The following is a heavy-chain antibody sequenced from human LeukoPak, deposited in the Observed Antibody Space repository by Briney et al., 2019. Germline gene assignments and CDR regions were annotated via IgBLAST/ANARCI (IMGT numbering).Heavy chain of an antibody. CDR1: GLTFTNYG. J-gene: IGHJ2*01. CDR3: VVILVPGGVWHFDL. D-gene: IGHD2-2*01. V-gene: IGHV3-33*03. Sequence: GGSLRLSCVASGLTFTNYGFHWVRQAPGKGLEWVAIIYSGGGTTKYYAESVKDRFTITRDDSRDTLYLQMNSLRAEDTAVYYCVVILVPGGVWHFDLWGRGTLVTVSS. CDR2: IYSGGGTTK.